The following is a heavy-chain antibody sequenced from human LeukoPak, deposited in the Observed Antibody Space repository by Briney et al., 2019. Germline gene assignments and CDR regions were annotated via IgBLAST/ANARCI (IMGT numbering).Heavy chain of an antibody. D-gene: IGHD6-19*01. V-gene: IGHV4-59*11. Sequence: SETPSLTCTVSGGSIGGHYWSWIRQPPGKGLEWIGYSHDSGSTNYNASLTSRVTLSVDTSKNQFSLKLTSVTAADTAVYYCARGGWYEDYWGQGTLVTVSS. CDR3: ARGGWYEDY. CDR1: GGSIGGHY. J-gene: IGHJ4*02. CDR2: SHDSGST.